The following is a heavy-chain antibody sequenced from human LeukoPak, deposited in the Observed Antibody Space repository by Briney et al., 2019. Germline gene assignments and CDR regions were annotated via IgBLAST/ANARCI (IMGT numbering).Heavy chain of an antibody. CDR1: GFTFSSYA. CDR2: ISGSGGST. Sequence: GGSLRLSCAASGFTFSSYAMSWVRQAPGKGLEWVSAISGSGGSTYYADSVKGRFTISRDNSKNTLYLQMNSLRAEDTAVYYCAKVVSAIDSSPLGAFGIWGQGTMVTVSS. D-gene: IGHD3-22*01. CDR3: AKVVSAIDSSPLGAFGI. V-gene: IGHV3-23*01. J-gene: IGHJ3*02.